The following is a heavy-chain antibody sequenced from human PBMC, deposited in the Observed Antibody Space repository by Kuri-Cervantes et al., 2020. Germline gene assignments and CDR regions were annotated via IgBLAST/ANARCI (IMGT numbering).Heavy chain of an antibody. J-gene: IGHJ6*03. CDR3: ANYGDQRNYYYYYYMGV. V-gene: IGHV3-23*01. CDR2: ISAGGGST. CDR1: GFTFSSYA. Sequence: GESLKISCTASGFTFSSYAMSWVRQAPGKGLEWVSSISAGGGSTYYADSVKGRFTISRDNSKNTLYLQMNSLRAEDTAVYYCANYGDQRNYYYYYYMGVWGKGTTVTVSS. D-gene: IGHD4-17*01.